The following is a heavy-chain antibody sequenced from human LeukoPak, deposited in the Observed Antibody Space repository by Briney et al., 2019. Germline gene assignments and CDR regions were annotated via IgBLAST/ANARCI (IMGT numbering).Heavy chain of an antibody. V-gene: IGHV3-23*01. CDR2: LSGSGGNT. CDR1: GFTFSNYA. J-gene: IGHJ5*02. D-gene: IGHD3-3*01. Sequence: GGSLRLSCAASGFTFSNYAMAWVRQAPGKGLEWVSGLSGSGGNTFYADSVKGRFTISRDNAKNSLYLQMNSLRAEDTALYYCAKAYYDFWSGYDNWFDPWGQGTLVTVSS. CDR3: AKAYYDFWSGYDNWFDP.